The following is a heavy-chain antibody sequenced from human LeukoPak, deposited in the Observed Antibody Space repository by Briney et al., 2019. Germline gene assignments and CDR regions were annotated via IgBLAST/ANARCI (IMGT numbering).Heavy chain of an antibody. CDR3: ARTLIEYSVSSCYFDY. Sequence: GGSLRLSCAASGFTYTKHAMHWVRQAPGKGLEWVAVISYDGSNKKYADSVKGRLTISRDNSKNTLYLQMNSLRAEDTAVYYCARTLIEYSVSSCYFDYWGQGTLVTVSS. CDR1: GFTYTKHA. V-gene: IGHV3-30*04. D-gene: IGHD6-6*01. CDR2: ISYDGSNK. J-gene: IGHJ4*02.